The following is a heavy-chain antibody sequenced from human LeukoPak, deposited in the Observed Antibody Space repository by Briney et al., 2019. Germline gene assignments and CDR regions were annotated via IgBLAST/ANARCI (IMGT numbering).Heavy chain of an antibody. J-gene: IGHJ4*02. CDR2: INHSGST. CDR3: VRSSSSWYSDY. CDR1: GGSFSGYY. Sequence: SETLSLTCAVYGGSFSGYYWSWIRQPPGKGLEWIGEINHSGSTNYNPSLKSRVTISVDTSKNQFSLKLSSVTAADTAVYYCVRSSSSWYSDYWGQGTLVTVSS. D-gene: IGHD6-13*01. V-gene: IGHV4-34*01.